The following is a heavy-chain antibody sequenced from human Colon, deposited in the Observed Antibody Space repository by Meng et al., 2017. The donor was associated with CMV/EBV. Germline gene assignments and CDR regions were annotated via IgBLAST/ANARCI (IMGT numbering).Heavy chain of an antibody. J-gene: IGHJ4*02. V-gene: IGHV4-34*01. CDR1: GGSFSNYY. D-gene: IGHD3-10*01. CDR3: AGGTYQAWEVLYF. CDR2: IHQSGIT. Sequence: QVQLWRWGDALLKPSKTRSLTCVVSGGSFSNYYWSGIRQSPGKGLEWIGDIHQSGITNHNPSLKSRVTISIDTSKNQFSLKLSSVTAADTALYYCAGGTYQAWEVLYFWGQGTLVTVSS.